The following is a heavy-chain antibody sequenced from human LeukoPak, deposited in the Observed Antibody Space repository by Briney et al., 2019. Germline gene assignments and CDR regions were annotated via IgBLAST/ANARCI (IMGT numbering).Heavy chain of an antibody. Sequence: GASVKVSCKVSGYTLTELSMHWVRQAPGKGLEWMGGFDPEDGETIYAQKFQGRVTMTEDTSTDTAYMELSSLRSEDTAVYYCATAAGTEDAFDIWGQGTMVTVSS. CDR1: GYTLTELS. J-gene: IGHJ3*02. D-gene: IGHD6-13*01. CDR3: ATAAGTEDAFDI. V-gene: IGHV1-24*01. CDR2: FDPEDGET.